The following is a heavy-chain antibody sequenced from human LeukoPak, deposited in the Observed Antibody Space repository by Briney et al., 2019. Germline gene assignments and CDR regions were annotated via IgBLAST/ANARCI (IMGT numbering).Heavy chain of an antibody. J-gene: IGHJ5*02. V-gene: IGHV1-69*13. D-gene: IGHD2-15*01. CDR1: GGTFSSYA. Sequence: SVKVSCKASGGTFSSYAISWVRQAPGQGLEWMGGIIPIFGTANYAQKLQGRVTTTADASTSTAYMELSSLRSEDTAVYYCARTGSGGSFNWFDPWGQGTLVTVSS. CDR3: ARTGSGGSFNWFDP. CDR2: IIPIFGTA.